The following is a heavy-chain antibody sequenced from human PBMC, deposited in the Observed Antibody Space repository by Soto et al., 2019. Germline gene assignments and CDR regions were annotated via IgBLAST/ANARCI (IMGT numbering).Heavy chain of an antibody. CDR2: ISCSGGST. D-gene: IGHD1-26*01. Sequence: PGGSLRISCAAPWFTFCSYSISWGRQAPGKGVERGSAISCSGGSTYYADSVKGRFTISRDNSKNTLYLQMNSLRAEDTSVYYCAKDMEHPRYYYYYMDVWGKGTTVTVSS. CDR3: AKDMEHPRYYYYYMDV. CDR1: WFTFCSYS. J-gene: IGHJ6*03. V-gene: IGHV3-23*01.